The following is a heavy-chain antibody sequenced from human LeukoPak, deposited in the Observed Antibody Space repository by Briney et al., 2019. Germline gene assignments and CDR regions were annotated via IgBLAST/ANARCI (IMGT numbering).Heavy chain of an antibody. CDR1: GFSLSTSGMC. V-gene: IGHV2-70*01. D-gene: IGHD4-17*01. Sequence: SGPTLVNPTQTLTLTCTFSGFSLSTSGMCVSWIRQPPGKALEWLALIDWDDNKYYSTSLKTRLTISKDTSKNQVVLTMTNMDPVDTATYYCARMGYGDFSYGMDVWGQGTTVTVSS. J-gene: IGHJ6*02. CDR2: IDWDDNK. CDR3: ARMGYGDFSYGMDV.